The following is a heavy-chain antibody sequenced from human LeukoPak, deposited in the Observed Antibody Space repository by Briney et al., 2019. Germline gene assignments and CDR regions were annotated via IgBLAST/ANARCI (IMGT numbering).Heavy chain of an antibody. D-gene: IGHD3-22*01. CDR3: ARHSAYDSSGCYYPFGFDY. Sequence: GESLKISCKGSGYSFTSYWIGWVRQMPGKGLEWMGIIYPGDSDTRYSPSFQGQVTISAGKSISTAYLQWSSLKASDTAMYYCARHSAYDSSGCYYPFGFDYWGQGTLVTVSS. CDR2: IYPGDSDT. CDR1: GYSFTSYW. V-gene: IGHV5-51*01. J-gene: IGHJ4*02.